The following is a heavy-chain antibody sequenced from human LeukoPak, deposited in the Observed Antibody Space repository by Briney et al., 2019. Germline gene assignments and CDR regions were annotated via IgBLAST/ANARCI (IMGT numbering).Heavy chain of an antibody. CDR3: ARLGYSYGLNAFDI. Sequence: GGSLRLSCAASGFTFSSYWMSWVRQAPGKGLEWVANIKQDGSEKYYVDSVKGQFTISRDNAKNSLYLQMNSLRAEDTAVYYCARLGYSYGLNAFDIWGQGTMVTVSS. CDR2: IKQDGSEK. CDR1: GFTFSSYW. D-gene: IGHD5-18*01. V-gene: IGHV3-7*01. J-gene: IGHJ3*02.